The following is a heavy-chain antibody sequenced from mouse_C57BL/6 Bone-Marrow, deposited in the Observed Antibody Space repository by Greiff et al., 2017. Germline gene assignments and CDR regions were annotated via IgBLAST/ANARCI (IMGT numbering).Heavy chain of an antibody. CDR2: IDPSDSYT. CDR3: ARSAYYSNLYAMDY. J-gene: IGHJ4*01. D-gene: IGHD2-5*01. V-gene: IGHV1-69*01. Sequence: QVQLKQSGAELVKPGASVKISCKASGYTFTSYWMHWVKQRPGQGLEWIGEIDPSDSYTNYNQKFKGKSTLTVDKSSSTAYMQLSSLTSEDSAVYYCARSAYYSNLYAMDYWGQGTSVTVSS. CDR1: GYTFTSYW.